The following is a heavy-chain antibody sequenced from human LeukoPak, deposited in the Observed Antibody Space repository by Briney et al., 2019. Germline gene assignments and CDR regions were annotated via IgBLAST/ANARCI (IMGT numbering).Heavy chain of an antibody. CDR2: INHSGST. D-gene: IGHD3-22*01. CDR3: ARRSNHYYDSSGYSYYYYYYMDV. V-gene: IGHV4-34*01. J-gene: IGHJ6*03. CDR1: GGSFSGYY. Sequence: SETLSLTCAVYGGSFSGYYWSWIRQPPGKGLEWIGEINHSGSTNYNPSLKSRVTISVDTSKNQFSLKLSSVTAADTAVYYCARRSNHYYDSSGYSYYYYYYMDVWGKGTTVTISS.